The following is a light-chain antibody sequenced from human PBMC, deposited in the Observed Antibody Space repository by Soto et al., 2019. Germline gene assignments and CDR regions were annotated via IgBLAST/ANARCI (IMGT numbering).Light chain of an antibody. Sequence: QSVLTQPRSVSGCPGQSVTISCTGTSSDIGGYNYVSWYQQHPGKVPKLILYDVSERPSGVPDRFSGSKSGNTASLTISGLQAEDEADYYCCSYAGTYIYVFGTGTKVTVL. CDR1: SSDIGGYNY. J-gene: IGLJ1*01. CDR3: CSYAGTYIYV. V-gene: IGLV2-11*01. CDR2: DVS.